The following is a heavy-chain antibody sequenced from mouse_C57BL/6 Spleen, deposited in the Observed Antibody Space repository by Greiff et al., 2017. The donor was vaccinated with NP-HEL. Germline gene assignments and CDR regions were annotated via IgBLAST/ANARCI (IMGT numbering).Heavy chain of an antibody. CDR1: GYTFTDYN. V-gene: IGHV1-18*01. J-gene: IGHJ3*01. CDR3: ARGGDGYYLAWFAY. D-gene: IGHD2-3*01. Sequence: EVQLQQSGPELVKPGASVKIPCKASGYTFTDYNMDWVKQSHGKSLEWIGDINPNNGGTIYNQKFKGKATLTVDKSSSTAYMELRSLTSEDTAVYYCARGGDGYYLAWFAYWGQGTLVTVSA. CDR2: INPNNGGT.